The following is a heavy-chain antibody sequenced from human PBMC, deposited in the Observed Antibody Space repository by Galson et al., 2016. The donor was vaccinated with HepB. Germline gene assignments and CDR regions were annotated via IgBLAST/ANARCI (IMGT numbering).Heavy chain of an antibody. CDR1: GGSISSPLYY. D-gene: IGHD3-22*01. CDR3: ARLRHSAYYFDY. CDR2: ILHRGST. V-gene: IGHV4-39*01. Sequence: SETLSLTCSVSGGSISSPLYYWGWIRQSPRKGLEWIANILHRGSTYYNPSLKSRVTISVDTSKNQFSLKLNSVTAADTSVYFCARLRHSAYYFDYWGQGALVTVSS. J-gene: IGHJ4*02.